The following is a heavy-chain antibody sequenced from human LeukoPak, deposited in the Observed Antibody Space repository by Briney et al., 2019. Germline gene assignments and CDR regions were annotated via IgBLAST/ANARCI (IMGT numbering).Heavy chain of an antibody. D-gene: IGHD1-1*01. CDR1: GFIFRRYS. CDR3: AREVRLNNWFDP. V-gene: IGHV3-21*01. CDR2: ISSSSSYI. J-gene: IGHJ5*02. Sequence: GGSLRLSCASSGFIFRRYSMNWVRQAPGKGLEWVSSISSSSSYIYYADSVKGRFTISRDNAKNSLYLQMNSLRAEDTAVYYCAREVRLNNWFDPWGQGTLVTVSS.